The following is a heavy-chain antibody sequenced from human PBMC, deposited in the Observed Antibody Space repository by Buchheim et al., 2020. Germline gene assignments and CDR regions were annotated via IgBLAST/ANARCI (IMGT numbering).Heavy chain of an antibody. D-gene: IGHD2-8*01. CDR1: GGSISSGGYH. CDR2: TYDSGNG. CDR3: ATYYSNEGGRGN. V-gene: IGHV4-31*03. J-gene: IGHJ4*02. Sequence: QLQESGPGLVKPSQTLSLTCSVSGGSISSGGYHWSWIRQHPGKGLEWIGCTYDSGNGYYNPSLKSRATISKDMSKNPISLMLNSVTAADTAVYYCATYYSNEGGRGNWGQGTL.